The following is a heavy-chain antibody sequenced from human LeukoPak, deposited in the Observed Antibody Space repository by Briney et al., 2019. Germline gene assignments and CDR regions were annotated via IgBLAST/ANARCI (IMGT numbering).Heavy chain of an antibody. Sequence: GASVKVPCKASGYTFTSYGISWVRQAPGQGLEWMGWISAYNGNTNYAQELQGRVTMTTDTSTSTAYMELRSLRSDDTAVYYCARGRFLEWSWPLYYYYYMDVWGNGTTVTVSS. J-gene: IGHJ6*03. V-gene: IGHV1-18*01. CDR1: GYTFTSYG. CDR2: ISAYNGNT. D-gene: IGHD3-3*01. CDR3: ARGRFLEWSWPLYYYYYMDV.